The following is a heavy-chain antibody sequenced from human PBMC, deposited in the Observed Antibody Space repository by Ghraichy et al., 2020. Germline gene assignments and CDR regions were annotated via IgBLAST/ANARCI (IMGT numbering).Heavy chain of an antibody. J-gene: IGHJ4*02. CDR3: ARAQSNSYYDSSSYHGIDN. CDR1: GGPISDKTFY. D-gene: IGHD3-22*01. Sequence: SETLSLTYTVSGGPISDKTFYWSWIRQQPGKGLEWLAYIYYNGNTYYNPSLKSRITMSVDTSKNQFSLNLSTVTAADTAVYYCARAQSNSYYDSSSYHGIDNWGQGTPVTVSP. V-gene: IGHV4-31*03. CDR2: IYYNGNT.